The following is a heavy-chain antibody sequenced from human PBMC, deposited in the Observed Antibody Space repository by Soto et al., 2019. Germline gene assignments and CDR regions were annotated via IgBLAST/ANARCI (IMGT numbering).Heavy chain of an antibody. V-gene: IGHV3-23*01. CDR2: ISGSGGST. J-gene: IGHJ3*02. Sequence: GASVKVSCAASGFTFSNYAMSWVRQAPGKGLEWVSGISGSGGSTYYADSVKGRFTVSRDNSKNTLYVQMNSLRAEDTAIYYCAKARDGDYAFDAFDIWGPGTMVTVSS. D-gene: IGHD4-17*01. CDR3: AKARDGDYAFDAFDI. CDR1: GFTFSNYA.